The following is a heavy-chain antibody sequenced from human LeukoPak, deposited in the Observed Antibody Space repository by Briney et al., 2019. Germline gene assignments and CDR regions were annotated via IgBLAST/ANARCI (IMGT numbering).Heavy chain of an antibody. J-gene: IGHJ3*02. Sequence: SETLSLTCTVSGGSISSGSYYWSWIRQPAGKGLEWIGRIYTSGSTNYNPSLKSRVTISVDTSKNQFSLKLSSVTAADTAVYYCARDPVPPDAFDIWGQGTMVTVSS. CDR2: IYTSGST. CDR1: GGSISSGSYY. V-gene: IGHV4-61*02. CDR3: ARDPVPPDAFDI. D-gene: IGHD2-2*01.